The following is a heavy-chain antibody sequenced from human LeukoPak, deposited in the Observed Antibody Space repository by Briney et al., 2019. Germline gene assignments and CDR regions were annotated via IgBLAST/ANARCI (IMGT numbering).Heavy chain of an antibody. CDR2: ISAYSGKT. V-gene: IGHV1-18*01. J-gene: IGHJ4*02. Sequence: ASVEVSCKASGYSFTSYGISWVRQAPGQGLEWMGWISAYSGKTNYAQNLQGRVTMTKDTSTSTAYMELRSLRSDDTAVYYCARGYSGYAPYDYWGQGTLVTVSS. CDR3: ARGYSGYAPYDY. CDR1: GYSFTSYG. D-gene: IGHD5-12*01.